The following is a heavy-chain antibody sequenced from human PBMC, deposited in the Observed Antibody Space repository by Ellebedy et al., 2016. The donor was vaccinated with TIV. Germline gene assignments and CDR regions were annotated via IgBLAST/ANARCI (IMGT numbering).Heavy chain of an antibody. D-gene: IGHD6-6*01. V-gene: IGHV4-34*01. CDR1: GGPFIGYH. CDR3: ARRPDGMDV. Sequence: SETLSLXCALSGGPFIGYHWSWIRQPPGKGLEWIGEINHSGTTSYNPSLKSRVTISLDTSKNQLSLELRFVTAADTAVYFCARRPDGMDVWGQGTTVTVSS. CDR2: INHSGTT. J-gene: IGHJ6*02.